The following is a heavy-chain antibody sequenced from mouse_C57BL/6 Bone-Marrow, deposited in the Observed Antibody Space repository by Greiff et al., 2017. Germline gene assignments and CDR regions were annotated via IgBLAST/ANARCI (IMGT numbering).Heavy chain of an antibody. D-gene: IGHD2-2*01. CDR3: TRGGGYPGFAY. J-gene: IGHJ3*01. CDR1: GFTFSSYA. CDR2: ISSGGDYI. Sequence: EVKLVESGEGLVKPGGSLKLSCAASGFTFSSYAMSWVRQTPEKRLEWVAYISSGGDYIYYADTVKGRFTISRDNARNTLYLQMSSLKSEDTAMYYCTRGGGYPGFAYWGQGTLVTVSA. V-gene: IGHV5-9-1*02.